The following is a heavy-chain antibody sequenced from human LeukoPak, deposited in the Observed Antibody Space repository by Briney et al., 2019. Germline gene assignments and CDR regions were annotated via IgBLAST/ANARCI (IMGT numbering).Heavy chain of an antibody. CDR3: ARKSWLTSDFDY. D-gene: IGHD3-9*01. CDR2: IYHSGST. J-gene: IGHJ4*02. V-gene: IGHV4-38-2*02. Sequence: SETLSLTCTVSGYSISSGYYWGWIRQPPGKGLEWIGSIYHSGSTNYNPSLKSRVTISIDTSKNQFSLKLNSVTAADTAVYYCARKSWLTSDFDYWGQGTLVTVSS. CDR1: GYSISSGYY.